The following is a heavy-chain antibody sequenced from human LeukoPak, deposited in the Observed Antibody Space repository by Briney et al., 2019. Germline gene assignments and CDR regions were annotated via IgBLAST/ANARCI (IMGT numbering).Heavy chain of an antibody. CDR2: MNPNSGNT. Sequence: AASVKVSCKASGYTFTSYDINWVRQATGQGLEWMGWMNPNSGNTGYAQKFQGRVTITRNTSISTAYMELSSLRSEDTAVYYCARQIPTTETMLGYMDVWGKGTTVTVTS. CDR1: GYTFTSYD. CDR3: ARQIPTTETMLGYMDV. J-gene: IGHJ6*03. D-gene: IGHD4-11*01. V-gene: IGHV1-8*03.